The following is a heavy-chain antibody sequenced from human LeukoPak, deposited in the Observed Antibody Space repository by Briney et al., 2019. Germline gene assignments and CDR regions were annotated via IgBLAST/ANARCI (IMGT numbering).Heavy chain of an antibody. Sequence: GGSLRLSCAASGFTFNIYTMSWVRQAPGKGLEWVANIKQDGSEKYYVDSVKGRFTISRDNAKNSLYLQMNSLRAEDTAVYYCARHTRYCSSTSCYIFDYWGQGTLVTVSS. CDR3: ARHTRYCSSTSCYIFDY. CDR2: IKQDGSEK. CDR1: GFTFNIYT. D-gene: IGHD2-2*02. V-gene: IGHV3-7*01. J-gene: IGHJ4*02.